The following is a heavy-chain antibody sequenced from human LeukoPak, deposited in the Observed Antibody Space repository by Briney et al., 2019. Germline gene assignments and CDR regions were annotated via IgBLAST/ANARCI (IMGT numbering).Heavy chain of an antibody. J-gene: IGHJ4*02. CDR2: IYYSGST. Sequence: SETLSLTCTVSGGSISSYYWSWIRQPPGKGLEWIGYIYYSGSTNYNPSLKSRVTISVDTSKNQFSLKLSSVTAADTAVYYCAREGYTMIRGVPFDDWSQGTLVTVSP. V-gene: IGHV4-59*12. CDR1: GGSISSYY. CDR3: AREGYTMIRGVPFDD. D-gene: IGHD3-10*01.